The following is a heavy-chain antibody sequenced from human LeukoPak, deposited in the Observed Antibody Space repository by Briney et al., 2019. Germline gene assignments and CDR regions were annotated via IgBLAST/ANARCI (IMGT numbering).Heavy chain of an antibody. D-gene: IGHD3-3*01. CDR3: ARLSRSNFWSGYPIDY. Sequence: ASVKVSCKASGYTFTSYDINWVRQATGQGLEWMGWMNPNSGNTGYAQKFQGGVTMTRNTSISTAYMELSSLRSEDTAVYYCARLSRSNFWSGYPIDYWGQGTLVTVSS. CDR1: GYTFTSYD. CDR2: MNPNSGNT. V-gene: IGHV1-8*01. J-gene: IGHJ4*02.